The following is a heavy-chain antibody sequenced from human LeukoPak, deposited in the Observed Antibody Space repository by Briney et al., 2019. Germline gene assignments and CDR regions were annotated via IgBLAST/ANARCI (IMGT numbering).Heavy chain of an antibody. CDR3: ARSYGSGSYDLYYYYMDV. CDR1: GFTFSSYS. CDR2: ISSSSSYI. D-gene: IGHD3-10*01. J-gene: IGHJ6*03. V-gene: IGHV3-21*01. Sequence: GGSLRLSCAGSGFTFSSYSMNWVRQAPGKGLEWVSSISSSSSYIYYADSVKGRFIISRDNAKNSLYLQLNSLRAEDTAVYYCARSYGSGSYDLYYYYMDVWGKGTTVTVSS.